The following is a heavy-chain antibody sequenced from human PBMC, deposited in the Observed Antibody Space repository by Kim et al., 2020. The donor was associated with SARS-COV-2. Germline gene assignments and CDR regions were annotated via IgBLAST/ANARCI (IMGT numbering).Heavy chain of an antibody. Sequence: GGSLRLSCAVSGFTFSNYAMHWVRQAPGKGLEWVALISCDGSNTFYADSVKGRFTISRDNSKNTLFLQMNTLRDEDTAVYYCAKEGTSGSFTDYWGQGTLVTVSS. CDR1: GFTFSNYA. CDR3: AKEGTSGSFTDY. J-gene: IGHJ4*02. CDR2: ISCDGSNT. V-gene: IGHV3-30*18. D-gene: IGHD3-10*01.